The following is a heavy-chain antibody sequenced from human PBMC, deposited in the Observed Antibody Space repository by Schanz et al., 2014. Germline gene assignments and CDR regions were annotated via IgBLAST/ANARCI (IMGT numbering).Heavy chain of an antibody. CDR2: ISDSGDST. CDR1: GITFSGYS. CDR3: ARGVRIDY. V-gene: IGHV3-48*04. D-gene: IGHD3-3*01. J-gene: IGHJ4*02. Sequence: EMQLLESGGGLAQPGGSLRLSCAASGITFSGYSMNWVRQAPGKGLEWVSDISDSGDSTHYADSVKGRFTISRDNAKNSLYLQMNSLTAEDTAVYYCARGVRIDYWGQGTLVTVSS.